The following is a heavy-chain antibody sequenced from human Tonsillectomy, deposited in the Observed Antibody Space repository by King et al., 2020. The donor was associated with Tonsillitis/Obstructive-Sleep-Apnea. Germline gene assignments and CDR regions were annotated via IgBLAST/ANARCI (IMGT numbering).Heavy chain of an antibody. CDR1: GFTFSSYS. D-gene: IGHD1-26*01. V-gene: IGHV3-21*01. CDR2: ITSYI. J-gene: IGHJ4*02. CDR3: ARGRSSWESDFDY. Sequence: EVQLVESGGGLVRPGGSLRLSCTASGFTFSSYSMSGVRQAPGKGLEWVSSITSYIYYEDSVKGRFTISRDNAKNSLYLQMNSLRAEDTAVYYCARGRSSWESDFDYWGQGTLVTVSS.